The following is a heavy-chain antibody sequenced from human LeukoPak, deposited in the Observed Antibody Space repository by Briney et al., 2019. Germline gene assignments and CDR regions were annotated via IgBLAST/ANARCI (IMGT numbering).Heavy chain of an antibody. CDR1: GFTFSSYA. D-gene: IGHD4-17*01. Sequence: PGGSLRLSCAASGFTFSSYAMSWVRQAPGKGLEWVSAISGSGGSTYYADSVKGRFTISRDNSKNTLYLQMNSLRAEDTAVYYCAKSRYDYGNGAITFDYWGQGTLVTVSS. J-gene: IGHJ4*02. CDR2: ISGSGGST. CDR3: AKSRYDYGNGAITFDY. V-gene: IGHV3-23*01.